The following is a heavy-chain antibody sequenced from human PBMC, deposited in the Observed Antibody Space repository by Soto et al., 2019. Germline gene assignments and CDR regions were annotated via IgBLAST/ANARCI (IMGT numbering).Heavy chain of an antibody. CDR1: GSTFSSNA. D-gene: IGHD4-17*01. CDR2: IWYDGSNK. V-gene: IGHV3-33*01. CDR3: ARDLRYYYYYMDV. J-gene: IGHJ6*03. Sequence: PGGSLRLSCAASGSTFSSNAIHWVRQAPGKGLEWVAVIWYDGSNKYYADSVKGRFTISRDNSKNTLYLQMNSLRAEDTAVYYCARDLRYYYYYMDVWGKGTTVTVSS.